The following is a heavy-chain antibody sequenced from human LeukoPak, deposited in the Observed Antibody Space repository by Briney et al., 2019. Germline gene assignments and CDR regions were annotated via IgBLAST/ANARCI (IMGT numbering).Heavy chain of an antibody. CDR3: AREEYYYDSSGYYFDY. CDR2: ISRSDGTT. CDR1: GFTFSSYA. D-gene: IGHD3-22*01. Sequence: GGSLRLSCAGSGFTFSSYAMTWVRQAPGTGLEWVSSISRSDGTTYYADSVKGRFTISRDNSKNTLFLQMNSLRAEDTAVYYCAREEYYYDSSGYYFDYWGQGTLVTVSS. V-gene: IGHV3-23*01. J-gene: IGHJ4*02.